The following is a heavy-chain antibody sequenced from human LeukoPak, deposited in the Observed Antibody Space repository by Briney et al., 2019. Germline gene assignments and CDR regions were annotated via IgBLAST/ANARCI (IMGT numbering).Heavy chain of an antibody. D-gene: IGHD6-19*01. CDR3: SRGSGWLSVY. V-gene: IGHV3-49*03. J-gene: IGHJ4*02. CDR1: GFTFGDYL. Sequence: QAGGSLRLSCTASGFTFGDYLMSWFRQAPGKGLEWIGFISGGTTEYAASVKGRFTISRDDSTSIANLQMNSLTTEDTAVYYCSRGSGWLSVYWGQGTLVTVSS. CDR2: ISGGTT.